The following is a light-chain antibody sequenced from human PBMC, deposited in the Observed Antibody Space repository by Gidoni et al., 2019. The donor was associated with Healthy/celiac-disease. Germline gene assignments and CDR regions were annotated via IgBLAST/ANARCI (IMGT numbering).Light chain of an antibody. CDR3: QQYGSP. V-gene: IGKV3-20*01. Sequence: TQSPGTLSLSPGERATLSCRASQSVSSSYLAWYQQKPGQALRLLIYGATSRATGIPDRFSCSGSGTDFTLTISRLEPEDFAVYYCQQYGSPFXGXTKVEIK. CDR1: QSVSSSY. CDR2: GAT. J-gene: IGKJ4*01.